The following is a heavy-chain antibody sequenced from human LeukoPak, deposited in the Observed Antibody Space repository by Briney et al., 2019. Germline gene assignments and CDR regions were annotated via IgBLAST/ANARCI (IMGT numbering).Heavy chain of an antibody. V-gene: IGHV4-59*01. J-gene: IGHJ3*02. D-gene: IGHD6-6*01. CDR1: GGSISSYY. Sequence: PSETLSLTCTVSGGSISSYYWSWIRQPPGKGLEWIGYIYYSGSTNYNPSLKSRVTISVDTSKNQFSLELSSVTAADTAVYYCARDRGQQLGDAFDIWGQGTMVTVSS. CDR3: ARDRGQQLGDAFDI. CDR2: IYYSGST.